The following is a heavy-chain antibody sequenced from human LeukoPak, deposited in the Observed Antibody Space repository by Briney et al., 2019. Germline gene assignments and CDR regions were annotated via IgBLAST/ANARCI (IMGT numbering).Heavy chain of an antibody. CDR2: AWYDGSNK. Sequence: GRSLRLSCAASGFTFSNHGMHWVRQAPGKGLEWVALAWYDGSNKEYAESVKGRFTISRDNSKNTLYLQMNSLRDEDTAVYYCARDQGTSTTAPKRKGRFDPWGQGTLVTVSS. V-gene: IGHV3-33*01. CDR1: GFTFSNHG. CDR3: ARDQGTSTTAPKRKGRFDP. D-gene: IGHD1-1*01. J-gene: IGHJ5*02.